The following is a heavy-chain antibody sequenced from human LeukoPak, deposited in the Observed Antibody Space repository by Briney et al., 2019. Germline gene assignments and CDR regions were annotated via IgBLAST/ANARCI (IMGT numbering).Heavy chain of an antibody. V-gene: IGHV1-8*01. CDR2: MNPNSGNT. CDR3: ARGPYYDFWSGYYSYFDY. CDR1: GYTFTSYD. Sequence: ASVKVSCKASGYTFTSYDINWVRQATGQGLEWMGWMNPNSGNTGYAQKFQGRVTMTRNTSISTAYMELSSLRSEDTAVYYCARGPYYDFWSGYYSYFDYWGQGTLATVSS. J-gene: IGHJ4*02. D-gene: IGHD3-3*01.